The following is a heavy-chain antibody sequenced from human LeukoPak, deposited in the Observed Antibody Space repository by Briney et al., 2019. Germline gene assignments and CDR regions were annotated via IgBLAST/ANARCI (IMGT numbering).Heavy chain of an antibody. CDR3: ARYGSGSSHFDY. Sequence: SETLSLTCTVSGSSISSGYYWGWIRQPPGKGLEWIGSIFHTGNAYYNPSLKSRVTISVDTSKNQFSLKLSSVTAADTAVYYCARYGSGSSHFDYWGQGTLVTVSS. J-gene: IGHJ4*02. CDR1: GSSISSGYY. CDR2: IFHTGNA. V-gene: IGHV4-38-2*02. D-gene: IGHD3-10*01.